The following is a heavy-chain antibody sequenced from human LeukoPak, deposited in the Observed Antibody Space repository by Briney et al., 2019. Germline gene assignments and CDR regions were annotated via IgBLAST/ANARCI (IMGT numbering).Heavy chain of an antibody. D-gene: IGHD3-22*01. J-gene: IGHJ5*02. CDR3: ARRVEYYDSSGYSSNNWFDP. CDR1: GYSFTSYW. V-gene: IGHV5-51*01. CDR2: IYPGDSDT. Sequence: GESLKISCKGSGYSFTSYWIGWVRQMPGKGLEWMGIIYPGDSDTRYSPSFQGQVTISADKSISTAYLQWSSLKASDTAMYYCARRVEYYDSSGYSSNNWFDPWGQGTLVTVSS.